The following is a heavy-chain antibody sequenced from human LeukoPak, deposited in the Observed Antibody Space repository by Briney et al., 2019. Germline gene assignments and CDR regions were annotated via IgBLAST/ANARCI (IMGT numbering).Heavy chain of an antibody. CDR3: ARDSKGWYYDFWSARADY. V-gene: IGHV3-48*01. CDR1: GFTFSSYS. Sequence: GGSLRLSCAASGFTFSSYSMNWVRQAPGKGLEWVSYISSSSSTIYYADSVKGRFTISRDNAKNSLYLQMNSLRAEDTAVYYCARDSKGWYYDFWSARADYWGQGTLVTVSS. J-gene: IGHJ4*02. CDR2: ISSSSSTI. D-gene: IGHD3-3*01.